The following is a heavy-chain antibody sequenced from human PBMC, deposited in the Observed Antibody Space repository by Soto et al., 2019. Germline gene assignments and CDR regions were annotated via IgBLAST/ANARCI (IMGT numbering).Heavy chain of an antibody. CDR3: ARVVARASAFDY. J-gene: IGHJ4*02. CDR1: GGSISSYY. CDR2: IYYSGST. D-gene: IGHD2-21*01. V-gene: IGHV4-59*01. Sequence: ASETLSLTCTVSGGSISSYYWSWIRQPPGKGLEWIGYIYYSGSTNYNPSLKSRVTISVDTSKNQFSLKLSSVTAADTAVYYCARVVARASAFDYWGQGTLVTVSS.